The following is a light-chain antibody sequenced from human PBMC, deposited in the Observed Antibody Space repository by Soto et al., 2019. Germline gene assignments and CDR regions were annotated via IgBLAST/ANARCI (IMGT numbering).Light chain of an antibody. CDR2: GAS. V-gene: IGKV3-15*01. Sequence: EIVLTQYPGTLSLSPGERATLSCRASQTVRNNYLACYQQKPGRAPRLLIYGASIRATGIPARFSGSGSGTEFTLAISSLQSEDFAVYYCQQYNNWPRTFGQGTKVDI. CDR3: QQYNNWPRT. CDR1: QTVRNN. J-gene: IGKJ1*01.